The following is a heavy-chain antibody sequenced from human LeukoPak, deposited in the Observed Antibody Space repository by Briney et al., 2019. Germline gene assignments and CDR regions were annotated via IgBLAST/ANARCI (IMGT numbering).Heavy chain of an antibody. CDR2: IYYTGST. CDR3: ARPSIPSAAASALDI. J-gene: IGHJ3*02. V-gene: IGHV4-59*08. D-gene: IGHD2-2*01. Sequence: PSENLSLTCSVSGGSISTYYWTWIRQPPGKGLEWIGYIYYTGSTNYNPSLKSRATMSVDTSKSQLSLKMTSVTAADTAVYYCARPSIPSAAASALDIWGQGTMVTVSS. CDR1: GGSISTYY.